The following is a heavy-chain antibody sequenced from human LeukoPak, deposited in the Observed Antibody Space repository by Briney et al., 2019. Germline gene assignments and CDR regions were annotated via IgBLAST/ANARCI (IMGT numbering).Heavy chain of an antibody. V-gene: IGHV3-23*01. D-gene: IGHD2-21*01. CDR2: SSGSACTT. CDR3: ARRNDYSDGGAYIDS. J-gene: IGHJ5*01. Sequence: PGGSLRLSCVASGFTFSNYAMRWVRQAPGKGLEWVSGSSGSACTTFYADSVKGRFTISRDNSKKNLYLQMSGPRAEDQAVYYCARRNDYSDGGAYIDSWGQGTLVTVSS. CDR1: GFTFSNYA.